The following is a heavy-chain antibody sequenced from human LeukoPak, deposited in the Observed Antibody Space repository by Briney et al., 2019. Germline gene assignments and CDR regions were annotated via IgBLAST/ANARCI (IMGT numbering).Heavy chain of an antibody. V-gene: IGHV3-21*01. CDR3: ARDLYGDYGLDY. J-gene: IGHJ4*02. CDR1: GFTFSSYS. D-gene: IGHD4-17*01. CDR2: ISSSSTYV. Sequence: AGGSLRLSCAASGFTFSSYSMNWVRQAPGKGLEWVSSISSSSTYVYYADSVRGRFTISRDHAKHSLYLQMDSLRAEDTAVYYCARDLYGDYGLDYWGQGTLVTVSS.